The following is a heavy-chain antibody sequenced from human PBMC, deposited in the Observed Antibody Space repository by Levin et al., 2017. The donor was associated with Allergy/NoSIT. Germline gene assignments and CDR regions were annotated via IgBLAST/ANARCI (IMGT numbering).Heavy chain of an antibody. CDR3: AKRPSGSGLSDPFEF. V-gene: IGHV3-23*01. J-gene: IGHJ3*01. D-gene: IGHD3-10*01. Sequence: GGSLRLSCAASKFTFSGYAMSWLRQAPGKGPQWVSTISDSGDNIYYADSVQGRFTISRDNTKNTLFLHMNSLRAEDTAVYYCAKRPSGSGLSDPFEFWGQGTMVTVSS. CDR2: ISDSGDNI. CDR1: KFTFSGYA.